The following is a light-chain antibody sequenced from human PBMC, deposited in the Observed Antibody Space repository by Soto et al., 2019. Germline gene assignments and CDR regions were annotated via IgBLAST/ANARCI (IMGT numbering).Light chain of an antibody. CDR2: GAS. Sequence: VMTQAPATLSVSPGERATLSCRASQTINNNVAWYQLKDGQVPRLVIYGASTRATDIPARFSGSGSGTEFTLTISSLQSEDFAVYYCQQRGNRPPWTFGQGTKV. CDR1: QTINNN. CDR3: QQRGNRPPWT. J-gene: IGKJ1*01. V-gene: IGKV3-15*01.